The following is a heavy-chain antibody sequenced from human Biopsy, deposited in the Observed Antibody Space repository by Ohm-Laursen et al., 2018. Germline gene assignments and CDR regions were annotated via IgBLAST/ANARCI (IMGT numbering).Heavy chain of an antibody. CDR3: ARDPGYDFWSGSDPFDI. D-gene: IGHD3-3*01. CDR1: GYTFTAYG. J-gene: IGHJ3*02. V-gene: IGHV1-18*04. CDR2: ISTYNDDT. Sequence: SVKVSCMASGYTFTAYGISWVRQAPGQGLEWMGWISTYNDDTNIAQKFQGRVSMTTDTSTRTAYMELRSLRSGDTAIYFCARDPGYDFWSGSDPFDIWGQGTLVTVS.